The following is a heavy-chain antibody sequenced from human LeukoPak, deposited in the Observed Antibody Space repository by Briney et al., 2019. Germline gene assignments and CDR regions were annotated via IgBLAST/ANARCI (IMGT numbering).Heavy chain of an antibody. CDR2: INPNSGDT. D-gene: IGHD2-8*01. Sequence: ASVKVPCKASGGTFNNYAINWVRQAPGQGLEWMGWINPNSGDTKYAQKFQGRVTMTRDTSISTAYMELTRLRSDDTAVYYCARGGLRVMVYRLYYMDVWGKGTTVTVSS. CDR3: ARGGLRVMVYRLYYMDV. J-gene: IGHJ6*03. CDR1: GGTFNNYA. V-gene: IGHV1-2*02.